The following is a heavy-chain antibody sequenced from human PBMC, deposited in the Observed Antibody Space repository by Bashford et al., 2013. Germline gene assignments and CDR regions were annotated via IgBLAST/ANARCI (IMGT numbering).Heavy chain of an antibody. CDR3: AKNTDSDFWSGLGMDV. Sequence: VRQAPGKGLEWVSYISSSGSTIYYADSVKGRFIISRDNSKKTLYVQMNSLRVEDTAIYYCAKNTDSDFWSGLGMDVWGQGTTVTVSS. D-gene: IGHD3-3*01. V-gene: IGHV3-48*01. J-gene: IGHJ6*02. CDR2: ISSSGSTI.